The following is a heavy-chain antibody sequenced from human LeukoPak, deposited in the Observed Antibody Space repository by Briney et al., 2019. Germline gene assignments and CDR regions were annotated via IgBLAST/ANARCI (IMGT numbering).Heavy chain of an antibody. CDR1: GGTFGSYA. Sequence: VASVKVSCKASGGTFGSYAISWVRQAPGQGLEWMGRIIPILGIANYAQKFQGRVTITADKSTSTAYMELSSLRSEDTAVYYCARARTIFGVVTHFDYWGQGTLVTVSS. CDR3: ARARTIFGVVTHFDY. D-gene: IGHD3-3*01. J-gene: IGHJ4*02. CDR2: IIPILGIA. V-gene: IGHV1-69*04.